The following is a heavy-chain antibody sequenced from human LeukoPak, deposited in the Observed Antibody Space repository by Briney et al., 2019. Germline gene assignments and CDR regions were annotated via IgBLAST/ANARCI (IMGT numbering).Heavy chain of an antibody. J-gene: IGHJ4*02. CDR2: ISAYNGNT. D-gene: IGHD2-15*01. CDR3: ARVGAYCSGGSCYLDY. Sequence: GASVKVSCKASGYTFTSYGISWVRQAPGQGLEWTGWISAYNGNTNNAQKLQGRVTMTTDTSTSTAYMELRSLRSDDTAVYYCARVGAYCSGGSCYLDYWGQGTLVTVSS. CDR1: GYTFTSYG. V-gene: IGHV1-18*01.